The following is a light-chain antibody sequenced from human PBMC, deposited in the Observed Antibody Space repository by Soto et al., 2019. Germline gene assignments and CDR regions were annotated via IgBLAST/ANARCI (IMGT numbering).Light chain of an antibody. V-gene: IGKV3-15*01. J-gene: IGKJ4*01. CDR2: DAS. CDR3: QQYNDWPLS. CDR1: QNVRTN. Sequence: EIVMTQSPATLSVSPGDRATLSCRASQNVRTNLAWYHQKPGQAPRLLISDASTRATGIPARFSGSGSGTEFTLTIPRLQSEDFAVYYCQQYNDWPLSFGGGTKVEIK.